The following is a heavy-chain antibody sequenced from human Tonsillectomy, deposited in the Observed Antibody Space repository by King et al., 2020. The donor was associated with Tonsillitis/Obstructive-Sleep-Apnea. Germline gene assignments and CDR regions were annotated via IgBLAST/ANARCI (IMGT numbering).Heavy chain of an antibody. CDR1: GYSFRKYW. J-gene: IGHJ6*02. CDR3: AIRVYFSYSCSMDV. Sequence: VQLVESGAEVKKPGESLRISCEGSGYSFRKYWINWVRHMTGKGLEWMGMIDPGDSYTNYSPSCQGHVTISADKSISTAYLQWSSLKASDTAMYYCAIRVYFSYSCSMDVWGQGPTVSVSS. V-gene: IGHV5-10-1*03. CDR2: IDPGDSYT. D-gene: IGHD3-10*01.